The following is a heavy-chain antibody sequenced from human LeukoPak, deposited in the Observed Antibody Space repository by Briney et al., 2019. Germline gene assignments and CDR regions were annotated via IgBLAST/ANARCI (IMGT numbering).Heavy chain of an antibody. CDR2: ISCDGSNK. V-gene: IGHV3-30*04. Sequence: GGSLRLSCAASGFTFSSFGVHWVRQAPGKGLEWVAVISCDGSNKYYADSVKSRFTISRDNSKNSLYLQMNSLRAEDTAVYYCARDGRWELFDYWGQGTLVTVSS. D-gene: IGHD1-26*01. J-gene: IGHJ4*02. CDR3: ARDGRWELFDY. CDR1: GFTFSSFG.